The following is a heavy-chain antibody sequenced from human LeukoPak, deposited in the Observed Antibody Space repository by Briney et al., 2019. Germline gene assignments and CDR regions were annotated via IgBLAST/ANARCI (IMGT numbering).Heavy chain of an antibody. CDR3: AKDRGALGTSGSTFES. D-gene: IGHD3-10*01. J-gene: IGHJ4*02. V-gene: IGHV1-69*06. Sequence: SVKVSCKASGVTFSSYSISWVRQAPGQGLDWMGRISPTFGTEQYAQNFQGRVTITADTSTTTVYMELSGLRSEDTAIYFCAKDRGALGTSGSTFESWGQGTLVTVSS. CDR1: GVTFSSYS. CDR2: ISPTFGTE.